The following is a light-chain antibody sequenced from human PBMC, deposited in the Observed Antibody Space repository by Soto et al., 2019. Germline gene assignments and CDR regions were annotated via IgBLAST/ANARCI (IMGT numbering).Light chain of an antibody. CDR1: SSDVGGYKY. V-gene: IGLV2-8*01. J-gene: IGLJ1*01. Sequence: QSALTQPPSASGSPGQSVTISCTGPSSDVGGYKYVSWYQQHPGKAPKLMIFEVNKRPSGVPDRFSGSKSGNTASLTVSGLHAEDESGYYCSSYAGINNLGVFGTGTKLTVL. CDR3: SSYAGINNLGV. CDR2: EVN.